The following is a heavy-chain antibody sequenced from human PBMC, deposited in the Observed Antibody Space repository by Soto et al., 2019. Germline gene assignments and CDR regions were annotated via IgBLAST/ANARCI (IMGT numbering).Heavy chain of an antibody. D-gene: IGHD3-10*01. CDR2: ISRNSDYI. CDR3: ARVGAYFGEFDYFDY. V-gene: IGHV3-21*01. CDR1: GFTFSSYS. J-gene: IGHJ4*02. Sequence: EVQLVESGGGLVKPGGSLRLSCAASGFTFSSYSMNWVRQAPGKGLEWFSSISRNSDYIYYSDSVKGRFIISRDNARNSLYLHMNSLRAKDTAVYYCARVGAYFGEFDYFDYWGQGALVTVSS.